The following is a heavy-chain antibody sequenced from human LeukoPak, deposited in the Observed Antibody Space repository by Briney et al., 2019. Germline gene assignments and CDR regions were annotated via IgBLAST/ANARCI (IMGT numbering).Heavy chain of an antibody. CDR3: ARSPTYYYDSSGYYYDDY. CDR2: INHSGST. V-gene: IGHV4-34*01. Sequence: PSETLSLTCAVYGGSFSGYYWSWLRQPPGKGLEWIGEINHSGSTNYNPSLKSRVTISVDTSKNQFSLKLSSVTAADTAVYYCARSPTYYYDSSGYYYDDYWGQGTLVTVSS. J-gene: IGHJ4*02. CDR1: GGSFSGYY. D-gene: IGHD3-22*01.